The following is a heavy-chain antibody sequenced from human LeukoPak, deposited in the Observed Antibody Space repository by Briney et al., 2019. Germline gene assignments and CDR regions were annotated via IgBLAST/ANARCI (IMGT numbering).Heavy chain of an antibody. J-gene: IGHJ6*02. CDR1: GFTFSSYA. CDR2: ISYDGSNK. D-gene: IGHD3-10*01. CDR3: AREDGIGSGSSIYYCYYYGMDV. Sequence: GRSLRLSCAASGFTFSSYAMHWVRQAPGKGLEWVAVISYDGSNKYYADSVKGRFTISRDNSKNTLYLQMNSLRAEDTAVYYCAREDGIGSGSSIYYCYYYGMDVWGQGTTVTVSS. V-gene: IGHV3-30-3*01.